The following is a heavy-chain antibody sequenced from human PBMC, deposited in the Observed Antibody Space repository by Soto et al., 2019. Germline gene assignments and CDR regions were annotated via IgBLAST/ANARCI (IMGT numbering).Heavy chain of an antibody. V-gene: IGHV3-33*01. Sequence: LRLSCAASGFTFSSYGMHWVRQAPGKGLEWVAVIWYDGSNKYYADSVKGRFTISRDNSKNTLYLQMNSLRAEDTAVYYCARDPRRYCSGGSCYSGWFDPWGQGTLVTVSS. D-gene: IGHD2-15*01. CDR2: IWYDGSNK. CDR3: ARDPRRYCSGGSCYSGWFDP. CDR1: GFTFSSYG. J-gene: IGHJ5*02.